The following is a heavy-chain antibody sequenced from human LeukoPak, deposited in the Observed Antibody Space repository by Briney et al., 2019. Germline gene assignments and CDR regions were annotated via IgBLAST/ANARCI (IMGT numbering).Heavy chain of an antibody. CDR1: GGSFSGYY. D-gene: IGHD3-9*01. V-gene: IGHV4-4*07. Sequence: SETLSLTCAVYGGSFSGYYWSWIRQPAGKGLEWIGRIYTSGSTNYNPSLKSRVTMSVDTSKNQFSLKLSSVTAADTAVYYCARELWDYDILTGYWRYFDYWGQGTLVTVSS. J-gene: IGHJ4*02. CDR3: ARELWDYDILTGYWRYFDY. CDR2: IYTSGST.